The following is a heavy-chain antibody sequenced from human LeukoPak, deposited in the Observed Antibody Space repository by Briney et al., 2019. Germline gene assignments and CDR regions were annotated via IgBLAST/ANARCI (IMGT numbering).Heavy chain of an antibody. CDR3: AKSIAAADFDY. J-gene: IGHJ4*02. D-gene: IGHD6-13*01. CDR1: GFTFSSYG. CDR2: ISYDGSNK. Sequence: GGSLRLSCAASGFTFSSYGMHWVRQAPGKGLEWVAVISYDGSNKYYADSVKGRFTTSRDNSKNTLYLQMNSLRAEDTAVYYCAKSIAAADFDYWGQGTLVTVSS. V-gene: IGHV3-30*18.